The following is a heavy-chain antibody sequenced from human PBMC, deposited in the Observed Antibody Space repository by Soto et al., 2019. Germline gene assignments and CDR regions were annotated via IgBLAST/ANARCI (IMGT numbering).Heavy chain of an antibody. J-gene: IGHJ4*02. Sequence: GGSLRLSCEVSGFTVSSNYVSWVRQVPGKGLEWVSVIYIAGNTYYADSVKGRFTLSRDTSKNTLYLQMNSLRAEDTAVYYCARCNDWATCYFDHWGQGT. V-gene: IGHV3-66*01. CDR1: GFTVSSNY. CDR3: ARCNDWATCYFDH. D-gene: IGHD3-9*01. CDR2: IYIAGNT.